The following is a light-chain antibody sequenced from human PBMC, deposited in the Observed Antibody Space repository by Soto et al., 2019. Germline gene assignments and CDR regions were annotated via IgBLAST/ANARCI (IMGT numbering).Light chain of an antibody. CDR3: QQLNSYPLT. Sequence: VRVTQSPSSLSASVGDTITITCRASRTISSYLAWYQQKPGKAPKLLIYAASTLQSGVPSRFSGSGSGADFTLTISSLQPEDFATYYCQQLNSYPLTFGGGTKMDIK. V-gene: IGKV1-9*01. J-gene: IGKJ4*01. CDR2: AAS. CDR1: RTISSY.